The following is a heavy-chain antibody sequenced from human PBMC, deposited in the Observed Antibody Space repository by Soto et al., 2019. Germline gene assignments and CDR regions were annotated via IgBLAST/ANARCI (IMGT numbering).Heavy chain of an antibody. CDR2: IIPIFGTA. CDR1: GCTFSSYA. V-gene: IGHV1-69*13. D-gene: IGHD6-19*01. J-gene: IGHJ6*02. CDR3: ARAYSSGPYGMDV. Sequence: SVKVSCKASGCTFSSYAISCVRQAPGQGLEWMGGIIPIFGTANYAQKFQGRVTITADESTSTAYMELSSLRSEDTAVYYCARAYSSGPYGMDVWGQGTTVTVSS.